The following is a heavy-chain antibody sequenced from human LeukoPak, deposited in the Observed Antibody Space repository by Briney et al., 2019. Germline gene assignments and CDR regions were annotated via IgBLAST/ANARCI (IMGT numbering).Heavy chain of an antibody. CDR3: ARVLGGSPDY. J-gene: IGHJ4*02. V-gene: IGHV4-39*07. Sequence: SETLSLTCTVSGGSISSSSYYWGWIRQPPGKGLEWIGSIYYSGSTYYNPSLKSRVTISVDTSKNQFSLKLSSVTAADTAVYYCARVLGGSPDYWGQRTLVTVSS. CDR1: GGSISSSSYY. CDR2: IYYSGST. D-gene: IGHD3-16*01.